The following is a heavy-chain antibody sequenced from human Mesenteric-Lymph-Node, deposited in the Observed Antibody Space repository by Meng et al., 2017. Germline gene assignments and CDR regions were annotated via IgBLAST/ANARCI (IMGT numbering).Heavy chain of an antibody. Sequence: GESLKISCGASGFSFSSYWLFWVRQAPGKGLEWVANIRQDGSEKNYVDSVKGRFTISRDNAKNSLYLQMNSLRVEDTAVYYCVTTSRSIPFDYWGQGTLVTVSS. V-gene: IGHV3-7*01. D-gene: IGHD1-1*01. CDR1: GFSFSSYW. CDR2: IRQDGSEK. CDR3: VTTSRSIPFDY. J-gene: IGHJ4*02.